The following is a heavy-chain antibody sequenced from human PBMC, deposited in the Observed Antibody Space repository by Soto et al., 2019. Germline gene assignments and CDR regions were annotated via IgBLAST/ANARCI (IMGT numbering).Heavy chain of an antibody. V-gene: IGHV4-59*01. CDR3: ATRGYYDSSGYYYFDY. CDR2: IYYSGST. Sequence: SETLSLTCTVSGGSISSYYWSWIRQPPGKGLEWIGYIYYSGSTNYNPSLKSRVTISVDTSKNQFSLKLSSVTAADTAVYYCATRGYYDSSGYYYFDYWGQGTLVTVSS. J-gene: IGHJ4*02. CDR1: GGSISSYY. D-gene: IGHD3-22*01.